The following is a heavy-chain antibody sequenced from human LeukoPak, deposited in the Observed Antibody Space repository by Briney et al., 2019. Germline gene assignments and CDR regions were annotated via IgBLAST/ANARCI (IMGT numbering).Heavy chain of an antibody. Sequence: GGSLRLSCAASGFTVSSNYMSWVRRAPGKGLEWVSVIYSGGSTYYADSVKGRFTISRDNSKNTLYLQMNSLRAEDTAVYYCARDGGPYYYDSSASWGQGTLVTVSS. J-gene: IGHJ5*02. D-gene: IGHD3-22*01. CDR1: GFTVSSNY. V-gene: IGHV3-53*01. CDR3: ARDGGPYYYDSSAS. CDR2: IYSGGST.